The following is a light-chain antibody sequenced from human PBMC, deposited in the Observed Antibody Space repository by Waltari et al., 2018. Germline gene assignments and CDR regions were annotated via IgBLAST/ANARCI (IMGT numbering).Light chain of an antibody. CDR2: EVS. CDR1: SSDVGAYNY. V-gene: IGLV2-8*01. CDR3: SSYAGSNNVI. Sequence: QSALTQPPSASGSPGQSVTISCTGTSSDVGAYNYVSWSQQHPGKAPKLMIYEVSNRPSGVPDRFSGPKSGTTASLTVSGLQAEDEADYYCSSYAGSNNVIFGGGTKLTVL. J-gene: IGLJ2*01.